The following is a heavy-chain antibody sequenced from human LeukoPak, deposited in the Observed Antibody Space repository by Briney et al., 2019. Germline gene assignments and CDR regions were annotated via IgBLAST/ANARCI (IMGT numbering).Heavy chain of an antibody. CDR2: IYYSGST. D-gene: IGHD6-6*01. Sequence: SETLSLTCTVSGGSISNYYCSWIRQPPRVGLQWIGDIYYSGSTNYNNSLKSRVTISLETSHNQFSLHLRAFAAAAAAAYYYARGTDSGSWYFDLLGRGTLVTGSS. V-gene: IGHV4-59*12. CDR3: ARGTDSGSWYFDL. J-gene: IGHJ2*01. CDR1: GGSISNYY.